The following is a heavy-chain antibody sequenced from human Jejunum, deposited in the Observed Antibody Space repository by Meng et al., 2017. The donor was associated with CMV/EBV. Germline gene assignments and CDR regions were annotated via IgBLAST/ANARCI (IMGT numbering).Heavy chain of an antibody. Sequence: LSCASSGLTFSTFWMSWFRQAPGKGLEWVAHIKQDGSEKYYVDSVKGRFTISRDNTENSLFLQMNTLGAEDTAVYYCATTSGSSYWGQGALVTVSS. CDR1: GLTFSTFW. J-gene: IGHJ4*02. CDR3: ATTSGSSY. V-gene: IGHV3-7*01. D-gene: IGHD6-6*01. CDR2: IKQDGSEK.